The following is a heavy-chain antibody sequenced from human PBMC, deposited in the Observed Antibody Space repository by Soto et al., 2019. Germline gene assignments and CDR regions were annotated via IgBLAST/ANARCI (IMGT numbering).Heavy chain of an antibody. CDR3: ASNYAYAEGYYYYGIDV. CDR2: VNSDGSTT. J-gene: IGHJ6*02. V-gene: IGHV3-74*01. CDR1: GFTFSNYW. Sequence: EVQLVESGGGLVQPGGSLRLSCAASGFTFSNYWMHWVRQAPGKGLVWVSRVNSDGSTTYYEDSVKGRLTISRDNAKNTLHLQMNSLGAEDTAVYYCASNYAYAEGYYYYGIDVWGQGTTVTVSS. D-gene: IGHD3-16*01.